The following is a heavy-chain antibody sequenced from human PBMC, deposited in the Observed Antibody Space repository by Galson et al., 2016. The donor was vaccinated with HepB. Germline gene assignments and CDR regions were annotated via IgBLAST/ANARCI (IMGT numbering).Heavy chain of an antibody. CDR2: IYWDDGK. Sequence: PALVKPTQTLTLTCTFSGFSLSTRGVAVGWIRQPPGKALEWLALIYWDDGKRYSPSLKTRLTITKATSKNQVVLTMTNMDPVDTAAYYCARWTTGDFDYWGRGVLVTVSS. CDR1: GFSLSTRGVA. J-gene: IGHJ4*02. CDR3: ARWTTGDFDY. V-gene: IGHV2-5*02. D-gene: IGHD7-27*01.